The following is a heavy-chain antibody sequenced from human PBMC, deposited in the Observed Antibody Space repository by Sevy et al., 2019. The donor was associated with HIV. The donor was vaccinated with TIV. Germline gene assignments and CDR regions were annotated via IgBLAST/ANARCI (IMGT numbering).Heavy chain of an antibody. D-gene: IGHD3-3*01. CDR2: IYSDGRT. Sequence: GGSLRLSCVVSGFSVSSNYMSWVRQAPGKGLEWVSNIYSDGRTYYADSVRGRFTISRDTSKNTVYLEMKSLRAEDTAVYYCAKDGPYYDFWSGYPPINWFDPWGQGTLVTVSS. CDR1: GFSVSSNY. V-gene: IGHV3-53*01. CDR3: AKDGPYYDFWSGYPPINWFDP. J-gene: IGHJ5*02.